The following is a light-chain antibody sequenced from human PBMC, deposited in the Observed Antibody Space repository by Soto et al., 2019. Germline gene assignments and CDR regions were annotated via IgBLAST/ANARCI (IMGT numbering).Light chain of an antibody. CDR3: TSYTSTSRQVL. CDR1: SSDVGGYNY. V-gene: IGLV2-14*01. Sequence: QSVLTQPASVSGSPGQAITISCTGTSSDVGGYNYVSWYQHHPGKAPKLMIYEVRNRPSGVSNRFSGSKSGNTASLTISGLQAEDEADYYCTSYTSTSRQVLFGGGTKLTVL. J-gene: IGLJ2*01. CDR2: EVR.